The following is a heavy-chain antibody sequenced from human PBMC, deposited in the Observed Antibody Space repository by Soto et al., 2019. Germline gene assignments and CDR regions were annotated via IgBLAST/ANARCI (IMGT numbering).Heavy chain of an antibody. CDR2: ITNDGSGT. CDR3: AKVMETARHYWYGVDV. V-gene: IGHV3-23*01. Sequence: DVLLLDSGGDMVQPGGSLRLSCAASGFAFGTYHMNWIRQTPGRGLEWVSGITNDGSGTYYKDSVKGRFTISRDNSQNRLYLQMNSLRAEDTAIYYCAKVMETARHYWYGVDVWGQGTTVTVSS. CDR1: GFAFGTYH. J-gene: IGHJ6*02. D-gene: IGHD2-21*02.